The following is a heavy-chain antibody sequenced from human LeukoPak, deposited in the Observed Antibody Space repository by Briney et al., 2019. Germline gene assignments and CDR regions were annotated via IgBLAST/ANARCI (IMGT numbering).Heavy chain of an antibody. D-gene: IGHD4-17*01. CDR1: GFTFSSYA. V-gene: IGHV3-23*01. J-gene: IGHJ4*02. CDR3: AEDLDYGDYEGYFDY. CDR2: ISGSGGST. Sequence: PGGSLRLSCAASGFTFSSYAMSWVRQAPGKGLEWVSAISGSGGSTYYADSVKGRFTISRDNSKNTLYLQMNSLRAEDTAVYYCAEDLDYGDYEGYFDYWGQGTLVTVSS.